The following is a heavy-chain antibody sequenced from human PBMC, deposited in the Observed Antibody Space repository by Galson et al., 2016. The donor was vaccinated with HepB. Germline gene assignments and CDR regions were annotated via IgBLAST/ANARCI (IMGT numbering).Heavy chain of an antibody. CDR2: INPAGGST. CDR3: ARAGRGSPWVFDS. V-gene: IGHV1-46*01. D-gene: IGHD1-1*01. Sequence: SVKVSCKASGYSFISYFMHWVRQAPGQGLEWMGIINPAGGSTRYAEKFQGRVTMTRDMSTSTVYMELSSLTAEDTAIFYCARAGRGSPWVFDSWGQGTLVTVSS. CDR1: GYSFISYF. J-gene: IGHJ4*02.